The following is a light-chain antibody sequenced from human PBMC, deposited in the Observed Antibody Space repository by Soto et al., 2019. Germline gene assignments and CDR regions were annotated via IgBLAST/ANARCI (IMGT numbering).Light chain of an antibody. CDR1: QDISTW. J-gene: IGKJ3*01. Sequence: DIQMTQSPSSVSASIGDRVTLTCRASQDISTWLVWYQQKPGKAPQLLIYNAASTFQSGVPSRFSGSGSGTDFTLTISGMQPEDFITYHSPQNNRLPFSLGPGTKVDIK. V-gene: IGKV1D-12*01. CDR2: AAS. CDR3: PQNNRLPFS.